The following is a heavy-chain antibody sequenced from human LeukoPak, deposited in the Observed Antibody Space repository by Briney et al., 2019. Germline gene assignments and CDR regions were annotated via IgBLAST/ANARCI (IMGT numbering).Heavy chain of an antibody. J-gene: IGHJ4*02. Sequence: GGSLRLSCAASGFTVSSNYMSGVSQAPGKGLEGVSVIYSGGRTYYTDSVKGRFTISRDNSKNALYLQMNSLRAEDTAVYYCAINFRSAYYFFDFWGQGILVTVSS. V-gene: IGHV3-53*01. D-gene: IGHD3-3*01. CDR2: IYSGGRT. CDR3: AINFRSAYYFFDF. CDR1: GFTVSSNY.